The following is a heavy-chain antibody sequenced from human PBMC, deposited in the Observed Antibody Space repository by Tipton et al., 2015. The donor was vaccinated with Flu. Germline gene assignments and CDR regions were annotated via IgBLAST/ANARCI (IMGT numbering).Heavy chain of an antibody. CDR1: GGSISSYY. Sequence: TLSLTCTVSGGSISSYYWSWIRQPPGKGLEWIGYNYYSGSTNYNPSLKSRVTISVDTSKNQFSLKLGSVTAADTAVYYCASYPYGDYDYWGQGTLVTVSS. V-gene: IGHV4-59*01. J-gene: IGHJ4*02. CDR2: NYYSGST. CDR3: ASYPYGDYDY. D-gene: IGHD4-17*01.